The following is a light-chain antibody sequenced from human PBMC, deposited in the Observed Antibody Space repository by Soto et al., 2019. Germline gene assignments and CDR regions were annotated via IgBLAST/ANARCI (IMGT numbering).Light chain of an antibody. V-gene: IGLV2-23*02. CDR1: SSDVGKYDL. CDR2: EVT. J-gene: IGLJ1*01. CDR3: SSYAGSPSIL. Sequence: QSALTQPASVSGSPGQSITISCTGTSSDVGKYDLVAWYQHHPGKGPKLIIYEVTERPSGVSNRFSGSKSGNTAPLTISGLQAEDETAYYCSSYAGSPSILFETGNKVTV.